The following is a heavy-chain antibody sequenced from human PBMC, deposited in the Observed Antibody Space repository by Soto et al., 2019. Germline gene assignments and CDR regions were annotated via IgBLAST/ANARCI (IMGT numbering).Heavy chain of an antibody. D-gene: IGHD3-10*01. CDR1: GYTFTSYD. CDR3: AREVWFGEFVLSGMDV. Sequence: GASVKVSCKASGYTFTSYDINWVRQATGQGLEWMGWMNPNSGNTGYAQKFQGRVTMTRNTSISTAYMELSSLRSEDTAVYYCAREVWFGEFVLSGMDVWGKGTPVTVSS. V-gene: IGHV1-8*01. CDR2: MNPNSGNT. J-gene: IGHJ6*04.